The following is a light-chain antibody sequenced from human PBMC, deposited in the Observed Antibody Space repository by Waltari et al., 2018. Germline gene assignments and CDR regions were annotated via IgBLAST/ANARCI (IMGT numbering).Light chain of an antibody. CDR3: QQYNSYPFT. Sequence: DIQMTQSPSTLSASVGDRVTIICRASQRLSSYLAWYQQKPGKAPKLLIYKTSSLETGVPSSFSGTGSGTEFTLTISRLQPDDIATYYCQQYNSYPFTFGPGTKVDIK. CDR2: KTS. CDR1: QRLSSY. J-gene: IGKJ3*01. V-gene: IGKV1-5*03.